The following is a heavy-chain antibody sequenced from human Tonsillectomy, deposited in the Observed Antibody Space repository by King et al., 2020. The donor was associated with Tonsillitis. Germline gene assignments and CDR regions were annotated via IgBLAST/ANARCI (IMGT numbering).Heavy chain of an antibody. CDR3: ARRKSGDPIFDY. Sequence: QLQESGPGLVKPSETLSLTCTVSGGSISSSSYYWGWIRQPPGKGLEWIGSIFYTGSTYYNPSLKSRLTISVDTSKNQFSLKLSSVTAADTAVYYCARRKSGDPIFDYWGQGTLVTVSS. CDR2: IFYTGST. J-gene: IGHJ4*02. CDR1: GGSISSSSYY. V-gene: IGHV4-39*07. D-gene: IGHD3-10*01.